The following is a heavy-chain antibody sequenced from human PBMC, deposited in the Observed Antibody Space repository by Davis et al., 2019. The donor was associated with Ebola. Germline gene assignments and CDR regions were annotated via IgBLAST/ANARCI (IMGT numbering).Heavy chain of an antibody. CDR3: VRSEFWSGPAGFYGMDV. CDR1: GFTFSRHT. CDR2: ISSSGNYI. V-gene: IGHV3-21*01. J-gene: IGHJ6*02. Sequence: GGSLRLSCAASGFTFSRHTMNWVRLAPGRGLEWVSSISSSGNYIYYADSVRGRFTISRDNAKNSLHLQMNSLRAEDTAVYYCVRSEFWSGPAGFYGMDVWGQGTTVTVSS. D-gene: IGHD3-3*01.